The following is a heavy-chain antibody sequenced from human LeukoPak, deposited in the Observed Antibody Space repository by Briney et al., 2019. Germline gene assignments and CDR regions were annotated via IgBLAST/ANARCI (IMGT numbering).Heavy chain of an antibody. CDR2: ISGSGGST. V-gene: IGHV3-23*01. CDR1: GFTVSSSY. J-gene: IGHJ4*02. Sequence: GSLRLSCAASGFTVSSSYMTWVRQAPGKGLEWVSAISGSGGSTYYADSVKGRFTISRDNSKNTLYLQMNSLRAEDTAVYYCAKEGYYYDSSGYAAYFDYWGQGTLVTVSS. D-gene: IGHD3-22*01. CDR3: AKEGYYYDSSGYAAYFDY.